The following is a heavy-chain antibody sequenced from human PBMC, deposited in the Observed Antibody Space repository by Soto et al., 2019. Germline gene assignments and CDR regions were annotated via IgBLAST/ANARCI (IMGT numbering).Heavy chain of an antibody. D-gene: IGHD6-13*01. CDR2: IWYDGTDN. CDR1: GFAFSRYG. J-gene: IGHJ6*02. Sequence: LRLSCAASGFAFSRYGMHWVRQAPDKGLEWVAVIWYDGTDNYYADSVKGRFTISRDNSKNTLYLQVDSLRVDDTAVYYCAKDRSSSLDAMDVWGQGTTVTVSS. V-gene: IGHV3-33*06. CDR3: AKDRSSSLDAMDV.